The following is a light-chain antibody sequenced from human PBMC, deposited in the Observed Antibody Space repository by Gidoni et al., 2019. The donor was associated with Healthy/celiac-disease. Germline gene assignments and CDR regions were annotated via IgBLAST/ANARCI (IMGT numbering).Light chain of an antibody. CDR2: AAS. CDR1: QSISSY. Sequence: DIQMTQSPSSLSASVGDRATITCRARQSISSYLNWYQQKPGKAPKLLIYAASSLQSGVPSRFSGSGSGTDFTLTISSLQPEDFATYYCQQSYSTPPTFGGGTKVEIK. CDR3: QQSYSTPPT. J-gene: IGKJ4*01. V-gene: IGKV1-39*01.